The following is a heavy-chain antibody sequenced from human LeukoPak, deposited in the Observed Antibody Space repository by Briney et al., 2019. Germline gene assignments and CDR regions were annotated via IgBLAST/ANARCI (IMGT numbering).Heavy chain of an antibody. Sequence: SQTLSLTCTVSGGSISSSSYYWGWIRQPPGKGLEWIGSIYYSGSTYYNPSLESRVTISVDTSKNQFSLKLSSVTAADTAVYYCARVQQLVGWFDPWGQGTLVTVSS. CDR3: ARVQQLVGWFDP. D-gene: IGHD6-13*01. CDR2: IYYSGST. CDR1: GGSISSSSYY. V-gene: IGHV4-39*01. J-gene: IGHJ5*02.